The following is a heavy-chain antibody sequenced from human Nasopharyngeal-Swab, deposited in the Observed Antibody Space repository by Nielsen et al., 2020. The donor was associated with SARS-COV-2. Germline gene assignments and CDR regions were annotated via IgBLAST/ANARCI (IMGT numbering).Heavy chain of an antibody. CDR3: AREMVSGGMDV. V-gene: IGHV4-59*01. CDR2: IHNSGST. J-gene: IGHJ6*02. D-gene: IGHD2-15*01. Sequence: WIRQPPGKGLEWIGYIHNSGSTNYSPSLKSRVSISVDTSKNQFSLKVHSVTAADTAVYYCAREMVSGGMDVWGQGTTVTV.